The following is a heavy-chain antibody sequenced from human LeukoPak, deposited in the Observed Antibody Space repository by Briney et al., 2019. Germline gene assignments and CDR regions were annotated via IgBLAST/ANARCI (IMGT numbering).Heavy chain of an antibody. CDR2: INPNSGGT. Sequence: ASVKVSCKASGYTFTSYAMNWVRQAPGQGLEWMGWINPNSGGTNYAQKFQGRVTMTRDTSISTAYMELSRLRSDDTAVYYCAIGEPHPFVYFDYWGQGTLVTVSS. J-gene: IGHJ4*02. CDR1: GYTFTSYA. D-gene: IGHD1-26*01. CDR3: AIGEPHPFVYFDY. V-gene: IGHV1-2*02.